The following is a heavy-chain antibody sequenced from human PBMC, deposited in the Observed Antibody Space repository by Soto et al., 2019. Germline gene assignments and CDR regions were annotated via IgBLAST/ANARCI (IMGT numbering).Heavy chain of an antibody. Sequence: ASVKVSCKASGYTFTNYHILWVRQATGQGLEWMGWMHPKTGDTGYAQKFHGRVTMTRDPSIIAACMELSGLRSEDTAVYYCGRGGGGRWYSGDYWGQGTLVTVSS. V-gene: IGHV1-8*01. D-gene: IGHD6-13*01. CDR2: MHPKTGDT. CDR3: GRGGGGRWYSGDY. CDR1: GYTFTNYH. J-gene: IGHJ4*02.